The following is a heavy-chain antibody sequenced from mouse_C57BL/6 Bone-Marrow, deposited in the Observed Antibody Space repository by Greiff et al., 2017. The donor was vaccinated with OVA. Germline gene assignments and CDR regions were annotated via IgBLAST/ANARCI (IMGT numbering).Heavy chain of an antibody. CDR2: INPYNGGT. V-gene: IGHV1-19*01. CDR3: ARYDNCGRYFDY. CDR1: GYTFTDYY. D-gene: IGHD2-1*01. Sequence: EVQLQQSGPVLVKPGASVKMSCKASGYTFTDYYMNWVKQSHGKSLEWIGVINPYNGGTSYNQKFKGKATLTVDKSSSTAYMELNSLTSEDSAVYYCARYDNCGRYFDYWGQGNTLADSS. J-gene: IGHJ2*01.